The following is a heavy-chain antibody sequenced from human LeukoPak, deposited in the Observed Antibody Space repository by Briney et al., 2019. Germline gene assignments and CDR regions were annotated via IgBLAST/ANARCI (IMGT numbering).Heavy chain of an antibody. CDR2: KCYDGNNK. CDR1: GFTISTYH. Sequence: PGGPLTLSRAVSGFTISTYHRHWLLQPPREGLVGWAGKCYDGNNKYYADSVESRFAISRDNSKSTLYVQLNTLRAEDTVFYYCARDSCRGGFYPFDYSGQGTLVTVSS. D-gene: IGHD2-15*01. V-gene: IGHV3-33*01. J-gene: IGHJ4*02. CDR3: ARDSCRGGFYPFDY.